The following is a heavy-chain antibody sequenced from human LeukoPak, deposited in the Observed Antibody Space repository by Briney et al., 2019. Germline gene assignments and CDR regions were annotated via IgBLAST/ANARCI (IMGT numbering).Heavy chain of an antibody. V-gene: IGHV1-69*06. J-gene: IGHJ4*02. CDR3: ARLSPYGSGSDVDY. CDR1: GGTFSSYA. D-gene: IGHD3-10*01. Sequence: SVKVSCKASGGTFSSYAISWVRQAPGQGLEWMGGIIPIFGTANYAQKFQGRVTITADKSTSTAYMELSSLRSEDTAVYYCARLSPYGSGSDVDYWGQGTLVTVSS. CDR2: IIPIFGTA.